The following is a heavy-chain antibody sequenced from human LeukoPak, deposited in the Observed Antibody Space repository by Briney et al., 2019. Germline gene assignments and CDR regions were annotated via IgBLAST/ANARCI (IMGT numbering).Heavy chain of an antibody. CDR1: GYAFTVHY. V-gene: IGHV1-2*02. CDR2: IKPDSGAT. CDR3: ARDHDYGPDY. Sequence: VASVKVSCKASGYAFTVHYMHWLRQAPGQGLEWMGWIKPDSGATNFAQNFQGRVDMTSDTSINTAYMELSSLTSDDTAMYYWARDHDYGPDYWGQGTLVTVSA. J-gene: IGHJ4*02. D-gene: IGHD4/OR15-4a*01.